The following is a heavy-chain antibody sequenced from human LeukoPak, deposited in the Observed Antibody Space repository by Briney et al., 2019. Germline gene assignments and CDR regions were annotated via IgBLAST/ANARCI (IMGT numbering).Heavy chain of an antibody. V-gene: IGHV1-24*01. J-gene: IGHJ4*02. CDR1: GYTLTELS. D-gene: IGHD3-3*01. CDR2: FDPEDGET. CDR3: ATGPKLRFLEWFPDC. Sequence: ASVKVSCKVSGYTLTELSMHWVRQAPGKGLEWMGGFDPEDGETIYAQKFQSRVTMTEDTSTDTAYMELSSLRSEDTAVYYCATGPKLRFLEWFPDCWGQGTLVTVSS.